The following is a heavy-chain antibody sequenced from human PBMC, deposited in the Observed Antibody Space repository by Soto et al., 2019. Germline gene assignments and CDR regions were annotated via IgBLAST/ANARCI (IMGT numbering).Heavy chain of an antibody. J-gene: IGHJ4*01. V-gene: IGHV3-11*01. Sequence: QVQLVESGGGLVQPGGSLRLSCAASGFTFSDNYMSWIRQAPGKGLEWLSHISSSGSNIYNADSVKGRFTISRDNTKNSLYLQMNSLRAEDTAVYYCARKRNLDYFDYWGQEPWSPSPQ. CDR2: ISSSGSNI. CDR1: GFTFSDNY. D-gene: IGHD3-16*01. CDR3: ARKRNLDYFDY.